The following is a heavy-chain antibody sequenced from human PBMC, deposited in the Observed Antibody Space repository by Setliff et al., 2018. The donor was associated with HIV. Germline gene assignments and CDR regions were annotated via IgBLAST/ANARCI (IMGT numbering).Heavy chain of an antibody. CDR3: ARAVSWRVRTYIDY. V-gene: IGHV3-21*01. D-gene: IGHD3-3*01. CDR2: ISSSSRSK. J-gene: IGHJ4*02. CDR1: GFTFSTYS. Sequence: PGGSLRLSCEASGFTFSTYSMNWVRQAPGKGLEWVSSISSSSRSKYYADSVKGRFTISRDNAKNSLYLQMNSLTAEDTAVYYCARAVSWRVRTYIDYWGQGALVTVSS.